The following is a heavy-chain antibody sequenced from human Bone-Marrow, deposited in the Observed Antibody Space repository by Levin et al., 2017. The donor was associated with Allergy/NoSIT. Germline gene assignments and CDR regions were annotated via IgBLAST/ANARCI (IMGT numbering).Heavy chain of an antibody. CDR1: GFTFSSCG. D-gene: IGHD1-20*01. V-gene: IGHV3-30*18. J-gene: IGHJ2*01. Sequence: SCAASGFTFSSCGMHWVRQAPGKGLEWVAVISYDGNNKYYADSLKGRFTISRDNSKNTLYLQMNSLRAEDTAVYYCAKDGSDNWKIWYFDLWGRGTLVTVSS. CDR3: AKDGSDNWKIWYFDL. CDR2: ISYDGNNK.